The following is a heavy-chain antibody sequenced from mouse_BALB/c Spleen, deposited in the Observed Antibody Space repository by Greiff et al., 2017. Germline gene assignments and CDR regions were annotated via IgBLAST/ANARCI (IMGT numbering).Heavy chain of an antibody. J-gene: IGHJ3*01. CDR3: ARESPMGSLFAY. CDR2: ISYDGSN. Sequence: ESGPGLVKPSQSLSLTCSVTGYSITSGYYWNWIRQFPGNKLEWMGYISYDGSNNYNPSLKNRISITRDTSKNQFFLKLNSVTTEDTATYYCARESPMGSLFAYWGQGTLVTVSA. V-gene: IGHV3-6*02. D-gene: IGHD2-1*01. CDR1: GYSITSGYY.